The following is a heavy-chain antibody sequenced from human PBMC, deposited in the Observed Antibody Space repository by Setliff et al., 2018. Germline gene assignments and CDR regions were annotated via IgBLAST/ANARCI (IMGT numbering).Heavy chain of an antibody. Sequence: ASVKVSCKASGYSFSESIVSWVRQAPGLGLEWMGWISAYNGMTHSAQNFQGRVTLTTDTSTNMGYLEVRGLTSDDTALYYCLRLVRYCSRTSCQRTSGDEVWGQGTLVTVSS. CDR2: ISAYNGMT. CDR1: GYSFSESI. D-gene: IGHD2-8*01. CDR3: LRLVRYCSRTSCQRTSGDEV. V-gene: IGHV1-18*01. J-gene: IGHJ4*02.